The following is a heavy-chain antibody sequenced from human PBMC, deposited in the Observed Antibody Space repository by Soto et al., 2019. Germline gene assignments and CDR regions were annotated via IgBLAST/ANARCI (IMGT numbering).Heavy chain of an antibody. V-gene: IGHV3-23*01. J-gene: IGHJ6*03. D-gene: IGHD2-15*01. Sequence: PGGSLRLSCAASGFTFSSYAMSWVRQAPGKGLEWVSAFSGSGGSTYYADSVKGRFTISRDNSKNTLYLQMNSLRAEDTAVYYCAKDELDCSGGTCYSYYYYYYMDVWGKGTTVTVSS. CDR2: FSGSGGST. CDR1: GFTFSSYA. CDR3: AKDELDCSGGTCYSYYYYYYMDV.